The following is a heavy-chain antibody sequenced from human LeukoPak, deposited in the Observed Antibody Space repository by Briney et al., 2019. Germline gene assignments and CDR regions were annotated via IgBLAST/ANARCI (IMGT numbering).Heavy chain of an antibody. V-gene: IGHV1-3*01. J-gene: IGHJ6*02. Sequence: ASVKVSCKASGGTFSSYAISWVRQAPGQRLEWMGWINAGNGNTKYSQKFQGRVTITRDTSASTAYMELSSLRSEDTAVYYCARDPQGNYYYGMDVWGQGTTVTVSS. D-gene: IGHD3-10*01. CDR1: GGTFSSYA. CDR3: ARDPQGNYYYGMDV. CDR2: INAGNGNT.